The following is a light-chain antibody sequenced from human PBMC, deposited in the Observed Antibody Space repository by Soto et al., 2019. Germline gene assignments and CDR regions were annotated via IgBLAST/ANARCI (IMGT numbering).Light chain of an antibody. J-gene: IGKJ1*01. CDR1: QSVSTN. CDR2: GAS. Sequence: EIVKTQSPDILSVSPGERATLPCRASQSVSTNLGWYQQKPGQAPRLLFYGASTRATGIPARFSGSGSGTDFTLTISSLQSEDFAVYYCQQYNSWPVTFGQGTKVEIK. CDR3: QQYNSWPVT. V-gene: IGKV3-15*01.